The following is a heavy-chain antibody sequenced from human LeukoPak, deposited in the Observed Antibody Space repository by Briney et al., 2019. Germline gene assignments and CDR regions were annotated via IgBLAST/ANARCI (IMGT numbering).Heavy chain of an antibody. CDR1: GFTFSRYW. Sequence: GGSLRLSCAASGFTFSRYWMHWVRQAPEKGLLWVSRINSDESNTNYADSVKGRFTISRDNAKNTLYLQMNNLRAEDTAVYYCARDLESYNSGGYYLGYWGQGALVTVSS. CDR2: INSDESNT. D-gene: IGHD3-22*01. CDR3: ARDLESYNSGGYYLGY. V-gene: IGHV3-74*01. J-gene: IGHJ4*02.